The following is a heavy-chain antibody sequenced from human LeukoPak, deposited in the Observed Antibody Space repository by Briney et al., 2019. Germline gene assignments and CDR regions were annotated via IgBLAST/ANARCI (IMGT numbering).Heavy chain of an antibody. CDR2: IFYSGNT. Sequence: SETLSLTCTVSGGSISSGAYYWTWIRQPPGKGLEWIGYIFYSGNTYYNPSLKSRVTISVDTSKNQFSLKLSSVTAADTAVYYCARDSGGLGKIDQWGQGTLVTVSS. CDR3: ARDSGGLGKIDQ. D-gene: IGHD7-27*01. CDR1: GGSISSGAYY. V-gene: IGHV4-30-4*01. J-gene: IGHJ4*02.